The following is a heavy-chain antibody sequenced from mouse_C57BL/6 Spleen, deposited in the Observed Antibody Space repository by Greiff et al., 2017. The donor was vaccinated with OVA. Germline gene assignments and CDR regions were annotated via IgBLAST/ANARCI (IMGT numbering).Heavy chain of an antibody. CDR2: IRNKANGYTT. V-gene: IGHV7-3*01. CDR1: GFTFTDYY. J-gene: IGHJ1*03. CDR3: ARSSGYSYWYFDV. Sequence: EVKLVESGGGLVQPGGSLSLSCAASGFTFTDYYMSWVRQPPGKALEWLGFIRNKANGYTTEYSASLKGRFTISRDNSQNILYLQMNALRAEDSATYYWARSSGYSYWYFDVWGTGTTVTVSS. D-gene: IGHD2-12*01.